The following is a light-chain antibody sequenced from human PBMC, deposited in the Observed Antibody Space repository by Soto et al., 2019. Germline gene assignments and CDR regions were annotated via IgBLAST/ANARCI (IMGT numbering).Light chain of an antibody. V-gene: IGLV2-14*01. Sequence: QSALNQPASVSGSPVQSLAISCTGTSSDVGGYDYVSWYQQHPGKAPKLMIYDVSNRPSGVSNRFSGSKSDNTAYLTISGLQAEDEADYYCSSYTSSSTYVFGTGTKVTVL. CDR2: DVS. CDR3: SSYTSSSTYV. J-gene: IGLJ1*01. CDR1: SSDVGGYDY.